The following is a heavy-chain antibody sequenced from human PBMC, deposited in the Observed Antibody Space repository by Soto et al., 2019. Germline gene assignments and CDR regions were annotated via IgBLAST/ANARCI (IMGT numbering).Heavy chain of an antibody. Sequence: SETLSLTCAVSGGSISSSNWWSWVRQPPGKGLEWIGEIYHSGSTNYNPSLKSRVTISVDKSKNQSSLKLSSVTAADTAVYYCARAGIGYCSGGSCSLGNWFDPWGQGXLVTVYS. CDR3: ARAGIGYCSGGSCSLGNWFDP. J-gene: IGHJ5*02. D-gene: IGHD2-15*01. CDR1: GGSISSSNW. CDR2: IYHSGST. V-gene: IGHV4-4*02.